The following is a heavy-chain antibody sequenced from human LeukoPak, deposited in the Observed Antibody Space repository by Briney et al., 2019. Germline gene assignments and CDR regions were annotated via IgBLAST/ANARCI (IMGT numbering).Heavy chain of an antibody. CDR1: GGSLSSGSYY. D-gene: IGHD4-17*01. CDR3: ARREDYGYYRVFDP. J-gene: IGHJ5*02. V-gene: IGHV4-31*03. Sequence: PSETLSLTCTVSGGSLSSGSYYWSWIRQHPGKGLEWIGHIYYSGTTYYNPSLKNRLTISLDMSKNQFSLKLSSVTAADTAVYYCARREDYGYYRVFDPWGQGTLVTVSS. CDR2: IYYSGTT.